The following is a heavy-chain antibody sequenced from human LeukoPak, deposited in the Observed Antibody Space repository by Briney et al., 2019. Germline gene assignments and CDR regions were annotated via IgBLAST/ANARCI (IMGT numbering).Heavy chain of an antibody. CDR3: ASALTGDQY. D-gene: IGHD1-20*01. V-gene: IGHV3-21*01. CDR1: GFTFSSYS. CDR2: ISRSSSYI. Sequence: GGSLRLSCAASGFTFSSYSMNWVRQAPGKGLDGVSSISRSSSYIYYADSVKGRFTISRDNAKNALHLQMNSLSAEDTAVYYCASALTGDQYWGQGTLVTVSS. J-gene: IGHJ4*02.